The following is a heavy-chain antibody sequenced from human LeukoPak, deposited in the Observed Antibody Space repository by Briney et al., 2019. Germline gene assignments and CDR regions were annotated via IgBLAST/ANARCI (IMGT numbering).Heavy chain of an antibody. CDR2: IKDESEK. J-gene: IGHJ4*02. CDR3: ARSSTGGPHS. V-gene: IGHV3-7*01. D-gene: IGHD2-8*02. Sequence: GGSLRLSCAASGFIFSNYWMSWVRQAPGKGLEWVANIKDESEKYYVDSVKGRFTISRDNAENSLYLQMNSLRVDDTAVYYCARSSTGGPHSWGQGTLVTVSS. CDR1: GFIFSNYW.